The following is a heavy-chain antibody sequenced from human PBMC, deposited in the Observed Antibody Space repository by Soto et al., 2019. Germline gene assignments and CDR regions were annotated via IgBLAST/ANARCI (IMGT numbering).Heavy chain of an antibody. Sequence: GGSLRLSCAASGFTFSSYGLHWVRQAPGKGLEWVAVISYDGSNKYYADSVKGRFTISRDNSKNTLYLQMNSLRGEDTAVYYFARANYDLTRSADAFDIWGQGTMVTVSS. V-gene: IGHV3-30*03. D-gene: IGHD3-3*01. CDR3: ARANYDLTRSADAFDI. CDR1: GFTFSSYG. CDR2: ISYDGSNK. J-gene: IGHJ3*02.